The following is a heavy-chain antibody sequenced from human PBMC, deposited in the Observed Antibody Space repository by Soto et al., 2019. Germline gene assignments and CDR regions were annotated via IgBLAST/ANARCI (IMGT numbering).Heavy chain of an antibody. CDR1: GFSLANDP. CDR3: AKGPHTNVGRPYYFES. Sequence: QSGGSLRLSCVASGFSLANDPMNWFRQTPGKGLEWISYSSPRGDTIYYADSVEGRFTISRDNARNSLSLHMSSLRDEDSALYYWAKGPHTNVGRPYYFESCGQGLPVTVPS. D-gene: IGHD3-10*02. CDR2: SSPRGDTI. J-gene: IGHJ4*02. V-gene: IGHV3-48*02.